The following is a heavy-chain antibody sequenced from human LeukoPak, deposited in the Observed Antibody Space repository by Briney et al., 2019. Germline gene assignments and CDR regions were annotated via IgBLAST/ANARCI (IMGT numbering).Heavy chain of an antibody. CDR3: ARETSDFWSGYYFGHFDY. CDR2: IYYSGST. Sequence: SETLSLTCTVSGGSISSGSYYWSWIRQPPGKGLEWIGYIYYSGSTNYNPSLKSRVTISVDTSKNQFSLKLSSVTAADTAVYYCARETSDFWSGYYFGHFDYWGQGTLVTVSS. J-gene: IGHJ4*02. V-gene: IGHV4-61*01. D-gene: IGHD3-3*01. CDR1: GGSISSGSYY.